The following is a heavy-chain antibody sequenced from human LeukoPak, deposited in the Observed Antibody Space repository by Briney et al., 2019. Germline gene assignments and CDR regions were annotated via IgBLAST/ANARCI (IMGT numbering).Heavy chain of an antibody. CDR3: ASPGGRIAVAETYFQH. CDR2: IYYSGST. D-gene: IGHD6-19*01. Sequence: AETLSLTCTVSVGSISSSSYYWGWIRQPPGKGLEWIGSIYYSGSTYYNPSRKSRVAISVDTSKNQFSLKLSSVTAADTAVYYCASPGGRIAVAETYFQHWGQGTLVTVSS. J-gene: IGHJ1*01. CDR1: VGSISSSSYY. V-gene: IGHV4-39*01.